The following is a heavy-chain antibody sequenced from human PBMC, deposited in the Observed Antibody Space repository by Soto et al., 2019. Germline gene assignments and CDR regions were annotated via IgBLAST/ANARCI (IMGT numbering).Heavy chain of an antibody. J-gene: IGHJ6*02. D-gene: IGHD3-16*01. CDR1: GFTFSSYA. CDR3: ARGLGRDYYYGMDV. CDR2: ISYDGSNK. Sequence: QVQLVESGGGVAQPGRSLRLSCAASGFTFSSYAMHWVRQAPGKGLEWVAVISYDGSNKYYADSVKGRFTISRDNSKNTLYLQMNSLRAEDTAVYYCARGLGRDYYYGMDVWGQGTTVTVSS. V-gene: IGHV3-30-3*01.